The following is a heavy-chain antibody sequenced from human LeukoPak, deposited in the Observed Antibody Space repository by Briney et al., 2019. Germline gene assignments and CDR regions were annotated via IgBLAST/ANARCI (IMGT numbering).Heavy chain of an antibody. D-gene: IGHD5-18*01. V-gene: IGHV1-69*13. Sequence: SVKVSCKASGGTFSSYAISWVRQAPGQGLEWMGGIIPIFGTANYAQKFQGRVTITADESTSTAYMELSSLRSGDTAVYYCARDRFEDTAMVTRAFDIWGQGTMVTVSS. CDR2: IIPIFGTA. CDR1: GGTFSSYA. J-gene: IGHJ3*02. CDR3: ARDRFEDTAMVTRAFDI.